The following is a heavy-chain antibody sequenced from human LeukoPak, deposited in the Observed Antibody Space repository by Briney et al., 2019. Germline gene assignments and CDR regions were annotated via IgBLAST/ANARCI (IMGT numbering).Heavy chain of an antibody. CDR1: GFSLSTSGVG. V-gene: IGHV2-5*02. Sequence: SGPTLVKPTQTLTLTCTFSGFSLSTSGVGVGWIRQPPGKALEWLALIYWDDDKRYSPSLKSRLTITKDTSKNQVVLTMTNMDPVDTATYYCAHRKLGIVGAHFDYWGQGTLVTVSS. D-gene: IGHD1-26*01. CDR3: AHRKLGIVGAHFDY. CDR2: IYWDDDK. J-gene: IGHJ4*02.